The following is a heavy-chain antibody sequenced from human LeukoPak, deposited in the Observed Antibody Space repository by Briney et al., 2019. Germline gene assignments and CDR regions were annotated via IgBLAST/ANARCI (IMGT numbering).Heavy chain of an antibody. CDR2: ISWNSGSI. CDR3: AKDIGRSSSWYSHFGY. V-gene: IGHV3-9*01. J-gene: IGHJ4*02. D-gene: IGHD6-13*01. Sequence: GGSLRLSCAASGFTFDDYAMHWVRQAPGKGLEWVSGISWNSGSIGYADSVKGRFTISRDNAKNSLYLQMNSLRAEDTALYYCAKDIGRSSSWYSHFGYWGQGTLVTVSS. CDR1: GFTFDDYA.